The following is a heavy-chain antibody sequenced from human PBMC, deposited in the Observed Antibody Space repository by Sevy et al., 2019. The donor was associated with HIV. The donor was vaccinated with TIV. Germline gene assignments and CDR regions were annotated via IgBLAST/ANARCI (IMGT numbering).Heavy chain of an antibody. V-gene: IGHV3-23*01. CDR1: GFTFSSYA. CDR2: ISGSGGST. CDR3: AFSSAGYCSSTSCPHYYYYYYMDV. Sequence: GGSPRLSCAASGFTFSSYAMSWVRQAPGKGLEWVSAISGSGGSTYYADSVKGRFTISRDNSKNTLYLQMNSLRAEDTAVYYCAFSSAGYCSSTSCPHYYYYYYMDVWGKGTTVTVSS. D-gene: IGHD2-2*01. J-gene: IGHJ6*03.